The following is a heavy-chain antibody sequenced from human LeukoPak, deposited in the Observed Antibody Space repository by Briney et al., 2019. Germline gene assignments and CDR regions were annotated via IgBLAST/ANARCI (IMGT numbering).Heavy chain of an antibody. CDR3: AKEPNRRDGYNSEY. D-gene: IGHD5-24*01. CDR1: GFTFSNYG. Sequence: QPGGSLRLSCAASGFTFSNYGMHWVRQAPGKGLEWVAFIRYDGRNKYYADSVKGRFTISRDNSKNTLYLQMNSLRAEDTAVYYCAKEPNRRDGYNSEYWGQGTLVTVSS. V-gene: IGHV3-30*02. CDR2: IRYDGRNK. J-gene: IGHJ4*02.